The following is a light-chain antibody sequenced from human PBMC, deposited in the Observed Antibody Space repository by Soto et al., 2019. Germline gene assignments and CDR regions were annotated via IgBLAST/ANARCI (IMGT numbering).Light chain of an antibody. J-gene: IGLJ2*01. CDR2: EVT. CDR3: SSYTKNRTLL. Sequence: QLVLTQPASVSGSPGQWITVSCTGTSSDIGAHNFVSWYQQHPGKAPRLIIYEVTNRPSGLSDRFSGSKSGNTASLIISGLQAEDEADYFCSSYTKNRTLLFGGGTKVTVL. V-gene: IGLV2-14*01. CDR1: SSDIGAHNF.